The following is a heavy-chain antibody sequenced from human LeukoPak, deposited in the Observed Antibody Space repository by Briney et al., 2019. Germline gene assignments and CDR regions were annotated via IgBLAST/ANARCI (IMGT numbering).Heavy chain of an antibody. J-gene: IGHJ6*02. CDR3: ATGTPYYYDSSGKEGYYYYGMDV. D-gene: IGHD3-22*01. V-gene: IGHV1-2*02. CDR1: GYTFTGYY. CDR2: INPNSGGT. Sequence: ASVKVSCKASGYTFTGYYMHWVRQAPGQGLEWMGWINPNSGGTNYAQKFQGRVTMTRDTSISTAYMELSSLRSEDTAVYYCATGTPYYYDSSGKEGYYYYGMDVWGQGTTVTVSS.